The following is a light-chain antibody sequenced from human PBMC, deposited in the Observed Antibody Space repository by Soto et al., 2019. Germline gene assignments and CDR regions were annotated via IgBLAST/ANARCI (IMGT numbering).Light chain of an antibody. V-gene: IGLV1-44*01. CDR3: AAWDDSLIGV. CDR1: SSNIGSNA. CDR2: NNN. J-gene: IGLJ1*01. Sequence: QSVLTQPPSASGTPGQRVTISCSGSSSNIGSNAVTWYQQLPGTAPKLLIYNNNKRPSGVPDRFSGSKSGTSASLAISGLQSEDEADYYCAAWDDSLIGVFGTGTKLTAL.